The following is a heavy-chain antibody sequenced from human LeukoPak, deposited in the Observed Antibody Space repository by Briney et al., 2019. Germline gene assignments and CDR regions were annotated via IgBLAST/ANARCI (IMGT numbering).Heavy chain of an antibody. CDR3: ATDYYVSGSYYRLFY. Sequence: GGSLRLSCAASRFTFGTYWMHWVRQAPGKGLVWVSGINSDGGTTTYADSVKGRFTISRDNAKNTLYLQMNNLRAEGTAIYYCATDYYVSGSYYRLFYWGQGTLVTVSS. CDR1: RFTFGTYW. D-gene: IGHD3-10*01. J-gene: IGHJ4*02. V-gene: IGHV3-74*01. CDR2: INSDGGTT.